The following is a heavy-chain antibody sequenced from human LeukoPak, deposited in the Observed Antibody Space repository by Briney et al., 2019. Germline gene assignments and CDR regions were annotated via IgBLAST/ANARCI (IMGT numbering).Heavy chain of an antibody. CDR3: VRHDGRGGATMGAFDS. Sequence: SETLSLTCTVSAASFISSSHHWGWIRRSPGMGLEWIGTVYYGRTTYYNPSLDGRVTISLDTSANHFSLQLNSVTAADTAVYYCVRHDGRGGATMGAFDSWGQGSLVTVSS. V-gene: IGHV4-39*01. D-gene: IGHD5-12*01. CDR2: VYYGRTT. CDR1: AASFISSSHH. J-gene: IGHJ5*01.